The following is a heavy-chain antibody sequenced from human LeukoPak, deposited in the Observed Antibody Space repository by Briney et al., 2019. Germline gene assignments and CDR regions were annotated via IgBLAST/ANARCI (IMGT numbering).Heavy chain of an antibody. Sequence: PSETLSPTCAVYGGSFSGYYWSWIRQPPGKGLEWIGEINHSGSTNYNPSLKSRVTISVDTSKNQFSLKLSSVTAADTAVYYCARYPGPAPYYDYVWGSYRRGRAFDIWGQGTMVTVSS. CDR2: INHSGST. CDR3: ARYPGPAPYYDYVWGSYRRGRAFDI. D-gene: IGHD3-16*02. V-gene: IGHV4-34*01. CDR1: GGSFSGYY. J-gene: IGHJ3*02.